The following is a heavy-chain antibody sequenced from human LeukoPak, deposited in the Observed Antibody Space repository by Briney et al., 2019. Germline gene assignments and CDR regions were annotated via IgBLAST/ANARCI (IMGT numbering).Heavy chain of an antibody. CDR2: INASGGST. CDR3: ATNGPGDGFDI. V-gene: IGHV1-46*01. Sequence: GASVKASCKASGYTFTSYYVHWVRQAPGQGLEWMGIINASGGSTKYAKRFQGRVTMTRDTSTSAVYMEVSSLRSEDTAVYYCATNGPGDGFDIWGQGTMVTVSS. J-gene: IGHJ3*02. CDR1: GYTFTSYY.